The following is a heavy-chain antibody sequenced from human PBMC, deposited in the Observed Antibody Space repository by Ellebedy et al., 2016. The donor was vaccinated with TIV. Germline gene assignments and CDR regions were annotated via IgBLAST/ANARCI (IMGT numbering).Heavy chain of an antibody. CDR2: INHSGSA. D-gene: IGHD5-18*01. CDR3: ARRDTYSFAY. V-gene: IGHV4-34*01. J-gene: IGHJ4*02. Sequence: SETLSLTXAVYGGSFSDYYWSWIRQPPGKGLEWIGEINHSGSANYNPSLKSRVTMSVDTSKNKFSLKLSSVTAADTAVYYCARRDTYSFAYWGQGILVTVFS. CDR1: GGSFSDYY.